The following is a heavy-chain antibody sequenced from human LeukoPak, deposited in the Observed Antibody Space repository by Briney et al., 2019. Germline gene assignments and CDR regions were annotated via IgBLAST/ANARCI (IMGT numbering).Heavy chain of an antibody. V-gene: IGHV3-48*03. J-gene: IGHJ4*02. D-gene: IGHD2/OR15-2a*01. CDR3: VIEKMELRADVFYGGTPFDY. CDR1: GFPFSPYD. Sequence: GRSLKLSCAASGFPFSPYDMNWIRQAPGKGLEWISSISGNGNDIYYADSVKGRFTISRDNTKNSLFLQMSSLGAADTAVYYCVIEKMELRADVFYGGTPFDYWGQGTLVTVSA. CDR2: ISGNGNDI.